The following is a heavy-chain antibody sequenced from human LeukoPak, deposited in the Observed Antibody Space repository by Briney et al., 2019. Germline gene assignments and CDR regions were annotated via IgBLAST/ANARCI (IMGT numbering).Heavy chain of an antibody. CDR2: IGTAGDT. CDR3: ARGPGDSSGYYSVRAFDI. V-gene: IGHV3-13*01. CDR1: GFTVSSNY. D-gene: IGHD3-22*01. J-gene: IGHJ3*02. Sequence: GGSLRLSCAASGFTVSSNYMSWVRQAPGKGLEWVSAIGTAGDTYYPGSVKGRFTISRENAKNSLYLQMNSLRAGDTAVYYCARGPGDSSGYYSVRAFDIWGQGTMVTVSS.